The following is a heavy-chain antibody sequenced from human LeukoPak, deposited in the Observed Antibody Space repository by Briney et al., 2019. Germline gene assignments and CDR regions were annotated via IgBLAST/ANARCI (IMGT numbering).Heavy chain of an antibody. D-gene: IGHD6-19*01. CDR2: IYTSGST. V-gene: IGHV4-61*02. CDR1: GGSISSGSYY. J-gene: IGHJ5*02. Sequence: NPSQTLSLTCTVSGGSISSGSYYWSWIRQLAGKGLEWIGRIYTSGSTNYNPSLKSRVTISVDTSKNQFSLKLSSVTAADTAVYHCARARGWYTDNWFDPWGQGTLVTVSS. CDR3: ARARGWYTDNWFDP.